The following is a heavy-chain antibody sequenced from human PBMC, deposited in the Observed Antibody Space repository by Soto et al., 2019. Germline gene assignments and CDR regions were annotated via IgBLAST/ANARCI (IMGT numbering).Heavy chain of an antibody. D-gene: IGHD3-16*01. Sequence: EVQLLESGGGLVQPGGSLRLSCAASGFTFSSYAMSWVRQAPGKGLEWVSAISGSGGSTYYADSVKGRFTISRDNSKNTLSLQMNSLRAEDTAVYYCAKGRRLGGAPNWFDPWGQGTLVTVSS. J-gene: IGHJ5*02. CDR3: AKGRRLGGAPNWFDP. V-gene: IGHV3-23*01. CDR2: ISGSGGST. CDR1: GFTFSSYA.